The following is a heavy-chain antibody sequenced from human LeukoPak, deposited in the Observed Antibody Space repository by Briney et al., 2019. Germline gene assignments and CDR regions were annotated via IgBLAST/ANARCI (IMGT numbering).Heavy chain of an antibody. CDR2: IYTSGST. J-gene: IGHJ4*02. D-gene: IGHD3-10*01. CDR3: ARGPPEDGSGSYYDY. CDR1: GGSISSGSYY. Sequence: SQTLSLTCTVSGGSISSGSYYWSWIRQPAGGGLEWIGRIYTSGSTNYNPSLKSRVTISVDTSKNQFSLKLSSVTAADTTVYYCARGPPEDGSGSYYDYWGQGTLVTVSS. V-gene: IGHV4-61*02.